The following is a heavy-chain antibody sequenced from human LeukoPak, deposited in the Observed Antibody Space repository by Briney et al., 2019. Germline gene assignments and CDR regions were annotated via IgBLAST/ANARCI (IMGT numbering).Heavy chain of an antibody. CDR3: ARERVKSGSYYFDY. CDR1: AFTFSDYS. Sequence: PGGSLRLSCAASAFTFSDYSMNWVRQAPGKGLEWVSYISGRGSTIYYADSVKGRFTISRDNAKNSMYLQMNSLRAEDTAVYYCARERVKSGSYYFDYWGQGTLVTVSS. J-gene: IGHJ4*02. V-gene: IGHV3-48*01. D-gene: IGHD1-26*01. CDR2: ISGRGSTI.